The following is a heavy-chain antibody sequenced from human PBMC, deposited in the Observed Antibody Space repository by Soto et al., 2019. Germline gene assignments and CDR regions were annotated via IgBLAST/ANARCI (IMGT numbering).Heavy chain of an antibody. CDR3: ARHGSY. V-gene: IGHV4-39*01. CDR2: VYFSGTT. CDR1: GVSITTTSYY. Sequence: NPSVTLSLTCTVSGVSITTTSYYWGWIRQPPGKGLEWIGSVYFSGTTYYNPSLKSRVTISVDTSKNHCSLRLSSVTAADTAIYYCARHGSYWGQGTLVTVSS. J-gene: IGHJ4*02.